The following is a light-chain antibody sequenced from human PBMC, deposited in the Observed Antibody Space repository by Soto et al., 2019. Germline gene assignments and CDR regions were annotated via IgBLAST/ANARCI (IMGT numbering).Light chain of an antibody. CDR3: QQYYDWPPLT. CDR2: CAS. CDR1: LSVSSN. V-gene: IGKV3-15*01. J-gene: IGKJ4*01. Sequence: EIVMTQSPATLSLSPGERATLSCRASLSVSSNLAWYQQKPGQAPRLLISCASTRATGIPARFSGSGSGTEFTLTISSLQSEDFAVYYCQQYYDWPPLTFGGGTKVEIK.